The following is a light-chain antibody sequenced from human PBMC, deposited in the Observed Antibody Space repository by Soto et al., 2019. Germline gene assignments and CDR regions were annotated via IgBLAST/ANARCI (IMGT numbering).Light chain of an antibody. CDR2: GAS. V-gene: IGKV3-20*01. CDR1: QSVSSSY. Sequence: EIVLTQSPGTLSLSPGEGATLSCRASQSVSSSYLSWYQQKPGQAPRLLIYGASSRATGIPDRFSGSGSGTDFPLTISRLEPEDFAVYYCQQYITSPRGFTFGPGTKVEIK. J-gene: IGKJ3*01. CDR3: QQYITSPRGFT.